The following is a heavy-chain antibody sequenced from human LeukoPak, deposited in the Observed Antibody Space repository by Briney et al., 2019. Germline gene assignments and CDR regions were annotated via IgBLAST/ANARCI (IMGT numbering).Heavy chain of an antibody. J-gene: IGHJ4*02. D-gene: IGHD5-18*01. CDR3: ARAASRGYSYGFDY. CDR1: GFTFSDYY. CDR2: TGSSSSHT. V-gene: IGHV3-11*05. Sequence: GGSLRLSCAASGFTFSDYYMSWIRQAPGKGLEWVSYTGSSSSHTNYADSVKGRFTISRDNAKNSLFLQMNSLRAEDTAVYYCARAASRGYSYGFDYWGQGTLVTVSS.